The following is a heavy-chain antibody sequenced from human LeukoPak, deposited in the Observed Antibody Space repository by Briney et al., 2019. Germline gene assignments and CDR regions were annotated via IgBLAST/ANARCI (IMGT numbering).Heavy chain of an antibody. V-gene: IGHV3-21*01. J-gene: IGHJ4*02. Sequence: GGSLRLSCAASGFSFSSYAMNWVRQAPGKGLEWVSSISSSSSYIYYADSVKGRFTISRDNAKNSLYLQMNSLRAEDTAVYYCASDAAAGFDYWGQGTLVTVSS. CDR3: ASDAAAGFDY. CDR1: GFSFSSYA. D-gene: IGHD6-13*01. CDR2: ISSSSSYI.